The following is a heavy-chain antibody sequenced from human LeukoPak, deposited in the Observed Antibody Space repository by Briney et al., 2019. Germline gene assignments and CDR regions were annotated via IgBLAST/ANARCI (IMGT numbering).Heavy chain of an antibody. CDR3: AGAAVEQFDY. V-gene: IGHV4-59*03. Sequence: PSETLSLTCTVSGGSISSYYCSWIRQPPGKGLEWIGYIYYSGSANYNPSLKSRVTISVDTSKNQFSLKLSSVTAADTAVYYCAGAAVEQFDYWGQGTLVTVSS. CDR2: IYYSGSA. J-gene: IGHJ4*02. CDR1: GGSISSYY. D-gene: IGHD4-23*01.